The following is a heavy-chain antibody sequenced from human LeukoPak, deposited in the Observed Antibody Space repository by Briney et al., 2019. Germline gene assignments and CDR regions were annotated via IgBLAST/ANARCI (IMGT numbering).Heavy chain of an antibody. Sequence: SETLSLTCAVYGGSFSGYYWSWIRQPPGKGLEWIGEINHSGSTNYNPSLKSRVTISVDTSKNQFSLKLSSVTAADTAVYYCARRTVDTAMVFGYWGQGTLVTVSS. CDR3: ARRTVDTAMVFGY. V-gene: IGHV4-34*01. CDR2: INHSGST. D-gene: IGHD5-18*01. J-gene: IGHJ4*02. CDR1: GGSFSGYY.